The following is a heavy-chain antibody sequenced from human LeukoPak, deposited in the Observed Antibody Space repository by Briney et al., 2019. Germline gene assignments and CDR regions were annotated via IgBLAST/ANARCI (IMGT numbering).Heavy chain of an antibody. CDR2: IYYSGST. CDR3: ARVVGRYDSSGYYYRYFDY. Sequence: SETLSLTCTVSGGSISSGGYSWSWIRQHPGKGLEWIGYIYYSGSTYYNPSLKSRVTISVDTSKNQFSLKLSSVTAADTAVYYCARVVGRYDSSGYYYRYFDYWGQGTLVTVSS. J-gene: IGHJ4*02. D-gene: IGHD3-22*01. CDR1: GGSISSGGYS. V-gene: IGHV4-31*03.